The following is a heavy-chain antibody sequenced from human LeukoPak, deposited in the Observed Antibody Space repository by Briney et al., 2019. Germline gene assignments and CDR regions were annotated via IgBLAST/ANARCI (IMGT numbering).Heavy chain of an antibody. J-gene: IGHJ5*02. CDR3: ASQYYGSGGGNWFDP. CDR1: GGTFSSYA. D-gene: IGHD3-10*01. CDR2: IIPIFGTA. Sequence: ASVKVSCKASGGTFSSYAISWVRQAPGQGLEWMGGIIPIFGTANYAQKFQGRVTITADESTSTAYMELSSLRSEDTAVYYYASQYYGSGGGNWFDPWGQGTLVTVSS. V-gene: IGHV1-69*13.